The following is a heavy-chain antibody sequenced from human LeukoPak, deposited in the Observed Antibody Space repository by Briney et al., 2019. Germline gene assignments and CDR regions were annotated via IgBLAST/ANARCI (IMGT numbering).Heavy chain of an antibody. CDR2: IYYSGST. CDR1: GGSISSSSYY. D-gene: IGHD2-2*01. CDR3: ARTSGYCSSTSCHEVGIDY. Sequence: SETLSLTCTVSGGSISSSSYYWGWIRQPPGKGLEWIGSIYYSGSTYYNPSLKSRVTISVDTSKNQFSLKLSSVTAADTAVYYCARTSGYCSSTSCHEVGIDYWGQGTLVTVSS. J-gene: IGHJ4*02. V-gene: IGHV4-39*01.